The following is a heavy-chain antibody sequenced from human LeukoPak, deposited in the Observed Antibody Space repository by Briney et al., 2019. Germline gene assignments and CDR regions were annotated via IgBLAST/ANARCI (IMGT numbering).Heavy chain of an antibody. V-gene: IGHV4-59*01. Sequence: SGTLSLTCGVSGGSISGYYWSWIRQPPGKGLEWIGYIFYSGSTNYNPSLKSRVTISVDTSKNQFSLKLSSVTAADTAVYYCARGEWDLLFDYWGQGTLATVSS. D-gene: IGHD1-26*01. CDR2: IFYSGST. CDR1: GGSISGYY. J-gene: IGHJ4*02. CDR3: ARGEWDLLFDY.